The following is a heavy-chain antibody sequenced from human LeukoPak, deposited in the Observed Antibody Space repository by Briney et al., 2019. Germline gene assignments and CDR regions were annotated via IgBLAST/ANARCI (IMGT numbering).Heavy chain of an antibody. CDR2: INPNSGGT. CDR3: AREDSSGDLDPSPPDY. J-gene: IGHJ4*02. D-gene: IGHD3-22*01. Sequence: ASVKVSYKASGYTFTGYYMHWVRQAAGQGLEWMGWINPNSGGTNYAQKFQGRVTMTRDTSISTAYMELSRLSSDDTAVYYCAREDSSGDLDPSPPDYWGQGTLVTVSS. V-gene: IGHV1-2*02. CDR1: GYTFTGYY.